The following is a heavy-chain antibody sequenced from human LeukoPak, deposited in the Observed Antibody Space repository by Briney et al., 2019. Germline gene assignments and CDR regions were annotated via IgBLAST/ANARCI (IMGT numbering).Heavy chain of an antibody. V-gene: IGHV1-46*01. CDR3: ARALTWGDSSGYPSLATSLGASDI. CDR2: INPSGGST. Sequence: ASVKVSCKASGYTFTSYYMHWVRQAPGHGLEWMGIINPSGGSTSYAQKFQGRVTMTRDMSTSTVYMELSSLRSEDTAAYYCARALTWGDSSGYPSLATSLGASDIWGQGTMVTVSS. D-gene: IGHD3-22*01. CDR1: GYTFTSYY. J-gene: IGHJ3*02.